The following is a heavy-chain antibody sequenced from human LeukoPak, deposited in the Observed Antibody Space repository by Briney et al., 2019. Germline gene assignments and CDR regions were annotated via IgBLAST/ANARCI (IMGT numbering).Heavy chain of an antibody. D-gene: IGHD6-13*01. V-gene: IGHV3-48*02. CDR1: GFTFNTYR. J-gene: IGHJ6*02. Sequence: GGSLRLSCAASGFTFNTYRMNWVRQAPGKWREWVPLISSSSSNIYYADCVKGRLTIYRDNAKTSLYLQMNSLRDEDTAVYYCARVEQKPRAVCGMDVWGQGTTVTVSS. CDR2: ISSSSSNI. CDR3: ARVEQKPRAVCGMDV.